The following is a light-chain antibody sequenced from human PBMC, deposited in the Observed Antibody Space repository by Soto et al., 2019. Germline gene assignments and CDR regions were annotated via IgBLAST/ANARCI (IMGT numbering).Light chain of an antibody. CDR2: RAS. V-gene: IGKV3-20*01. J-gene: IGKJ1*01. Sequence: DIVLTQSPGTLSLSPGERATLSCRASQSVSDNHLAWYQQKPGQAPRLLIYRASRRATDIPDRFSGSGSGTEFSLTISRLEPEDFATYYCQKYNSAPWTFGQGTKVEIK. CDR3: QKYNSAPWT. CDR1: QSVSDNH.